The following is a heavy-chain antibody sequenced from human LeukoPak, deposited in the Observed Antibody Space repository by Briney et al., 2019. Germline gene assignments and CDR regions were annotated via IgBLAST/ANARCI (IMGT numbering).Heavy chain of an antibody. Sequence: PGGSLRISCAASGFTFSGYAMSWVRQAPGKGLEWVSGITGSGGSTYYADSVKGRFTISRDNSKNSLYLQMNSLRDEDTAIYYCAREIGSAARGRWGQGTLVTVSS. CDR1: GFTFSGYA. V-gene: IGHV3-23*01. D-gene: IGHD6-13*01. J-gene: IGHJ4*02. CDR2: ITGSGGST. CDR3: AREIGSAARGR.